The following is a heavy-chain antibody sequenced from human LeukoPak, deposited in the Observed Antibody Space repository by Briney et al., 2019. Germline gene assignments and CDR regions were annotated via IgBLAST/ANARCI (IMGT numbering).Heavy chain of an antibody. CDR3: ARGDIVVVPAARGPFDY. V-gene: IGHV1-18*01. Sequence: ASVKVSCKASGYTFTSYGISWVRQAPGQGLEWIGWISAYNGNTNYAQKLQGRVTMTTDTSTSTAYMELRSLRSDDTAVYYCARGDIVVVPAARGPFDYWGQGTLVTVSS. CDR2: ISAYNGNT. D-gene: IGHD2-2*01. CDR1: GYTFTSYG. J-gene: IGHJ4*02.